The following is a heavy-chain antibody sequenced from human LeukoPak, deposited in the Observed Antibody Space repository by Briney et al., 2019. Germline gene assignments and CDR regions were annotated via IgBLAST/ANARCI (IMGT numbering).Heavy chain of an antibody. CDR1: IPFRQFC. CDR3: AKGPPSSGWF. J-gene: IGHJ4*02. V-gene: IGHV3-23*01. Sequence: GALRTSWGTLGIPFRQFCMGWGRQAPGKGVEWVSAISGSGGSTYYADSVKGRFTISRDNSKNTLYLQMNSLRAEDTAVYYCAKGPPSSGWFWGQGTLVTVSS. CDR2: ISGSGGST. D-gene: IGHD6-19*01.